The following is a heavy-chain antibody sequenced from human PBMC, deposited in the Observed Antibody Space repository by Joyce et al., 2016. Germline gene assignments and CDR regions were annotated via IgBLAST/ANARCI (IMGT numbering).Heavy chain of an antibody. CDR3: ARHLGIPGSRGFDY. CDR1: GGSITSNW. V-gene: IGHV4-4*02. D-gene: IGHD2-2*01. CDR2: IYHNGRA. Sequence: QVQLQESGPGLVKPSEILSLTCAVSGGSITSNWWSWVRRPPGKGREWIGEIYHNGRAYYDPSLKRRGTMSLDNSKNQVSLQLNSVTAADTAVYYCARHLGIPGSRGFDYWGQGALVTVSS. J-gene: IGHJ4*02.